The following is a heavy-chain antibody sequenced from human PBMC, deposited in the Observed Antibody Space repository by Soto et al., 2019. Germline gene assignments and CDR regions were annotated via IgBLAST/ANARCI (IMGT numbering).Heavy chain of an antibody. D-gene: IGHD6-13*01. Sequence: PGESLKISCKGSGYSFTSYWIGWVRQMPGKGLEWMGIIYPGDSDTRYSPSFQGQVTISADKSISTAYLQWSSLKASDTAVYYCAKASIAAAGYPDYYYGMDVWGQGTTVTVS. V-gene: IGHV5-51*01. CDR1: GYSFTSYW. CDR2: IYPGDSDT. CDR3: AKASIAAAGYPDYYYGMDV. J-gene: IGHJ6*02.